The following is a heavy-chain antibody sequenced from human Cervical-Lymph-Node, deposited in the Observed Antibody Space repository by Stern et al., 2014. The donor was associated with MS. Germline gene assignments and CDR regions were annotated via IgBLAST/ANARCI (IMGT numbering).Heavy chain of an antibody. D-gene: IGHD1-1*01. Sequence: EVQLVQSGAEVRKPGESLRISCEVSGYRFTNNWIGWVRQLPGKGLEWMGIIYPGDSATRYSPTFQGHGPFLVTKSKHITYLPWSSLKASDTAIYYCARRGHGYMGIDYWGQGTLVTVSS. V-gene: IGHV5-51*03. CDR1: GYRFTNNW. J-gene: IGHJ4*02. CDR3: ARRGHGYMGIDY. CDR2: IYPGDSAT.